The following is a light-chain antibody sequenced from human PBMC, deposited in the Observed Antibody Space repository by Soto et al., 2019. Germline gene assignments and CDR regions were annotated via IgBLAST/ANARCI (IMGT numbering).Light chain of an antibody. CDR1: QSVSSSY. CDR2: GAS. Sequence: EILFSQSPGTLSLSPGERATLSCRASQSVSSSYFAWYQQQPGQAPRLLIYGASTRATGIPARLSGSGSGTDFTLPIRRLEPEDVAVYYCEQYGSSRRFGQGSKVDI. CDR3: EQYGSSRR. J-gene: IGKJ1*01. V-gene: IGKV3-20*01.